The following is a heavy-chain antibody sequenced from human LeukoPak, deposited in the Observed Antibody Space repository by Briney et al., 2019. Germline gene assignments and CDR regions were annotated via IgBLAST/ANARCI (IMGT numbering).Heavy chain of an antibody. V-gene: IGHV3-33*01. CDR3: ARDRLIAAASTLWYYYYGMDV. CDR1: RFTFSTYG. J-gene: IGHJ6*02. Sequence: PGRSLSLSCAASRFTFSTYGMHWVRQAPGKGLEWVAVIWYDGSNKYYADSVKGGFTISRDNSKNTLYLHMNSVRAEDTAVYYCARDRLIAAASTLWYYYYGMDVWGQGTTVTVSS. CDR2: IWYDGSNK. D-gene: IGHD6-13*01.